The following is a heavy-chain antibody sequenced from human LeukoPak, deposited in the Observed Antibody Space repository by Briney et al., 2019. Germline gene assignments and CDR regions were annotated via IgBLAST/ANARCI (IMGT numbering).Heavy chain of an antibody. CDR1: GYPISSGYY. CDR2: IYHSGST. D-gene: IGHD5-24*01. CDR3: ARPRDGYNSWSDP. J-gene: IGHJ5*02. Sequence: SETLSLTCTVPGYPISSGYYWAWIRPPPGKGLEWIGSIYHSGSTYFNPSLKSRVTISVDTSKNHFSLNLNSVTAADTAVYYCARPRDGYNSWSDPWGQGTLVTVSS. V-gene: IGHV4-38-2*02.